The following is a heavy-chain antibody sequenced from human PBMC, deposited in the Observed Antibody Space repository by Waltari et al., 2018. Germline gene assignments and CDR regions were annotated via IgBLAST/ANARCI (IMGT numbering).Heavy chain of an antibody. J-gene: IGHJ5*02. V-gene: IGHV4-61*09. CDR1: GGSISSGSYY. CDR2: TYTSGST. CDR3: ARGTNWFDP. Sequence: QVQLQESGPGLVKPSQTLSLTCTVSGGSISSGSYYWSGIRQPAGKGLEWIGYTYTSGSTNYNTSLKSRVTRSVDTSKNQCSLKLSSVTAADTAVYYCARGTNWFDPWGQGTLVTVSS.